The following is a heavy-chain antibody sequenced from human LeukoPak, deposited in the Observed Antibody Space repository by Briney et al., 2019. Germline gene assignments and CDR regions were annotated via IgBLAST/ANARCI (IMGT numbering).Heavy chain of an antibody. Sequence: LTGGSLRLSCAGSGFTFNRYWMTWVRQAPGKGLEWVANIKEDGSQIYYVDSVKGRFTISRDNAKNSLYLQMNGLRAEDTAVYYCARDYSTFDYWGQGTLVTVSS. CDR2: IKEDGSQI. J-gene: IGHJ4*02. CDR1: GFTFNRYW. V-gene: IGHV3-7*01. CDR3: ARDYSTFDY. D-gene: IGHD4-11*01.